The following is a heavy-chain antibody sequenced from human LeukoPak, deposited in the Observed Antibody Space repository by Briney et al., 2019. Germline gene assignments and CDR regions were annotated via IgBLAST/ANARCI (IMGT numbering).Heavy chain of an antibody. CDR2: ISYDASNK. D-gene: IGHD6-19*01. CDR3: AKDQENSSGWYTDY. V-gene: IGHV3-30*18. J-gene: IGHJ4*02. Sequence: GRSLRLSCAAPGFPFSTYGMHWVRQAPGKGLDCVAVISYDASNKYYPDSVKGRFTISRDNSKNNLYLQMNSLRAEDTAVYYCAKDQENSSGWYTDYWGQGALVTVSS. CDR1: GFPFSTYG.